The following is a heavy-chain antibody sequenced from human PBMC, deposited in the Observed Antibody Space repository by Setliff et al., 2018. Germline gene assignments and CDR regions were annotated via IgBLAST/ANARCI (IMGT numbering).Heavy chain of an antibody. CDR2: IFYSDTA. D-gene: IGHD3-10*01. CDR1: GGSIGPHY. V-gene: IGHV4-59*11. CDR3: ARDRSTVIRGVTSFFYYYMDV. J-gene: IGHJ6*03. Sequence: SETLSLTCTVSGGSIGPHYWSWIRQAPGKGLEWIGHIFYSDTAKYNPSLESRAAISVDSSKNQFSLKLRSVTAADTAVYYCARDRSTVIRGVTSFFYYYMDVWGGG.